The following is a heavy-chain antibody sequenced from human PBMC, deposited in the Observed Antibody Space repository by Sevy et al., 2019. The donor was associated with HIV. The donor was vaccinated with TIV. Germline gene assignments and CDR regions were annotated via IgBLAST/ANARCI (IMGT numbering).Heavy chain of an antibody. V-gene: IGHV3-73*01. Sequence: GGSLRLSCAASGFTFSGSAMHWVRQASGKGLEWVGRIRSKANSYARAYAASVKGRFTISRDDSKNTAYLQMNSLKTEDTAVYYCTSGISVTTVTPFDYWGQGTLVTVSS. CDR1: GFTFSGSA. CDR3: TSGISVTTVTPFDY. J-gene: IGHJ4*02. D-gene: IGHD4-17*01. CDR2: IRSKANSYAR.